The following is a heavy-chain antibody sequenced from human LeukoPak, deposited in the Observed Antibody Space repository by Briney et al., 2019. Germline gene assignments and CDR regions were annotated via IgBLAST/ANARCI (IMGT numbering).Heavy chain of an antibody. Sequence: GGSLRLSCAASGFTFSSYGMHWVRQAPGKGLEWVAFIRYDGSNKYYADSVKGRFTISRDNSKNTLYLQMNSLRAEDTAVYYCARVPPRRFVVVVAARSYYFDYWGQGTLVTVSS. J-gene: IGHJ4*02. V-gene: IGHV3-30*02. CDR2: IRYDGSNK. CDR3: ARVPPRRFVVVVAARSYYFDY. CDR1: GFTFSSYG. D-gene: IGHD2-15*01.